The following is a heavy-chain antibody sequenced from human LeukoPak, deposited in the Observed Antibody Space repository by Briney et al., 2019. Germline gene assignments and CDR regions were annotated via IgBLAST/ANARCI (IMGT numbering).Heavy chain of an antibody. CDR3: AKEVGAVPYYFDY. CDR1: GFTFSSYA. Sequence: GGSLRLSCAASGFTFSSYAMSWVRQAPGKGLEWVSAISGSGGSTYYADSVKGRFTTSRDNSKNKLYLQMNSLRAEATAVYYCAKEVGAVPYYFDYWGQGTLVTVSS. D-gene: IGHD6-19*01. CDR2: ISGSGGST. V-gene: IGHV3-23*01. J-gene: IGHJ4*02.